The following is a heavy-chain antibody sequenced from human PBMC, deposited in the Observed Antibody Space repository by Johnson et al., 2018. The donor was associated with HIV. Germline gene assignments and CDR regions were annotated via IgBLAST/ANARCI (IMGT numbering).Heavy chain of an antibody. CDR3: ARGRGYSSSNDAFDI. CDR1: GFTFSSYA. D-gene: IGHD6-13*01. Sequence: QVQLVESGGGLVQPGGSLRLSCAASGFTFSSYAMHWVRQAPGKGLEWVAVISYDGSNKYYADSVKGRFTISRDNSKNTLYLQMNSLRAEDTAVYYCARGRGYSSSNDAFDIWGQGTMVTVSS. V-gene: IGHV3-30*04. J-gene: IGHJ3*02. CDR2: ISYDGSNK.